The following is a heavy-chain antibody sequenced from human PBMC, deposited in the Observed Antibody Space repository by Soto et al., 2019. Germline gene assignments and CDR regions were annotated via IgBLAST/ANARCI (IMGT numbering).Heavy chain of an antibody. D-gene: IGHD6-6*01. V-gene: IGHV3-48*03. CDR2: ISSSGSTI. J-gene: IGHJ6*02. CDR1: GFPFSIYE. CDR3: ARGGGIAARFYYHYGMDV. Sequence: GGSLRLSCAASGFPFSIYEMNLVRQSPGKGLEWVSYISSSGSTIYYADSVKGRFTISRDNAKNSLYLQMNSLRAEDTAVYYCARGGGIAARFYYHYGMDVWGQGTSVTVS.